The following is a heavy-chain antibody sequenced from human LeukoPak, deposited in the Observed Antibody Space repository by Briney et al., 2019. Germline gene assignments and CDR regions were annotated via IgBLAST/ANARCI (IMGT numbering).Heavy chain of an antibody. CDR1: GFTFRSYA. CDR2: ISGNSGNA. V-gene: IGHV3-23*01. CDR3: AKDLLYSSSSGWYGLDY. D-gene: IGHD6-19*01. Sequence: GGSLRLSCAASGFTFRSYAMSWVRQALGTGLEWVSTISGNSGNAHYADSVKGRFTISRDNSKNTLYLQMNSLRAEDTAVYYCAKDLLYSSSSGWYGLDYWGQGTLVTVSS. J-gene: IGHJ4*02.